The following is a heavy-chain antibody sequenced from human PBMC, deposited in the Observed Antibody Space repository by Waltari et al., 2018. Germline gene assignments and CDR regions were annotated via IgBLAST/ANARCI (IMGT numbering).Heavy chain of an antibody. CDR3: ARFSGWYVYNWFDP. Sequence: QVQLQQWGAGLLKPSETLSLTCAVYGGSFSGYDWSWIRQPPGKGLEWIGEINHSGSTNYNPSLTSRVTISVDTSKNQFSLKLSSVTAADTAVYYCARFSGWYVYNWFDPWGQGTLVTVSS. CDR1: GGSFSGYD. D-gene: IGHD6-19*01. J-gene: IGHJ5*02. V-gene: IGHV4-34*01. CDR2: INHSGST.